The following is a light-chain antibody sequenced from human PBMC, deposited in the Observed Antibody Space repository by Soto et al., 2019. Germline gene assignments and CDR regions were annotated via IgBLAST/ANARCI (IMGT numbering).Light chain of an antibody. Sequence: DIQMTQSPSTLSAPVGDRVAITCRASQSISSWLAWYQQKPGKAPKLLIYDASSLESGVPSRFSGSGSGTEFTLTISSLQPDDFATYYCQQYSVYSWTFGQGTKVEIK. CDR1: QSISSW. J-gene: IGKJ1*01. V-gene: IGKV1-5*01. CDR2: DAS. CDR3: QQYSVYSWT.